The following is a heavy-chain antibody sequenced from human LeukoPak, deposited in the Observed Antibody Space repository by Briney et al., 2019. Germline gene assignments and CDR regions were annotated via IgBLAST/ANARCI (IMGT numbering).Heavy chain of an antibody. CDR2: IYFGGST. D-gene: IGHD3-22*01. J-gene: IGHJ4*02. Sequence: GGSLRLSCAASGFSVSSNYMSWVRQAPGKGLEWVSLIYFGGSTYYADSVKGRFTISRDNSKNTLYLQMNSLRAEDTAVYYCARTLYSHDSSGRWGYWGQGTLVTVSS. CDR1: GFSVSSNY. CDR3: ARTLYSHDSSGRWGY. V-gene: IGHV3-53*01.